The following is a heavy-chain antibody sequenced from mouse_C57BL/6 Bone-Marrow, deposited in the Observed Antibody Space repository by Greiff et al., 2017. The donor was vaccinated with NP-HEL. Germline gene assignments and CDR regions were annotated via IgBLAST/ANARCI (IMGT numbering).Heavy chain of an antibody. D-gene: IGHD1-1*01. Sequence: EVQRVESGGGLVQPKGSLKLSCAASGFSFNTYAMNWVRQAPGKGLEWVARIRSKSNNYATYYADSVKDRFTISRDDSESMLYLQMNNLKTEDTAMYYCVRRRHYYGSSYGNWYFDVWGTGTTVTVSS. CDR2: IRSKSNNYAT. J-gene: IGHJ1*03. CDR1: GFSFNTYA. V-gene: IGHV10-1*01. CDR3: VRRRHYYGSSYGNWYFDV.